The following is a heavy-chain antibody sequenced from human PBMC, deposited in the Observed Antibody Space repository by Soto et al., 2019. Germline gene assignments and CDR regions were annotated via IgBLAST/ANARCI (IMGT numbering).Heavy chain of an antibody. J-gene: IGHJ6*03. CDR1: GGSFSGYY. CDR2: INHSGST. Sequence: SETLSLTCAVYGGSFSGYYWSWIRQPPGKGLEWIGEINHSGSTNYNPSLKSRVTISVDTSKNQFSLKLSSVTAADTAVYYCARARRGYCSGGSCRQAYYYYMDVWGKGTTVTVSS. D-gene: IGHD2-15*01. V-gene: IGHV4-34*01. CDR3: ARARRGYCSGGSCRQAYYYYMDV.